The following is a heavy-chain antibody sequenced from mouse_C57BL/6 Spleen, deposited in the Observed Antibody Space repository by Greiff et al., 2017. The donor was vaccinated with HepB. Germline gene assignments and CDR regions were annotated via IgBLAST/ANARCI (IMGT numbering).Heavy chain of an antibody. CDR1: GYTFTDYN. Sequence: VQLKQSGPELVKPGASVKMSCKASGYTFTDYNMHWVKQSHGKSLEWIGYINPNNGGTSYNQKFKGKATLTVNKSSSTAYMELRSLTSEDSAVYYCAKGYDGYLVDYWGQGTTLTVSS. V-gene: IGHV1-22*01. D-gene: IGHD2-3*01. J-gene: IGHJ2*01. CDR2: INPNNGGT. CDR3: AKGYDGYLVDY.